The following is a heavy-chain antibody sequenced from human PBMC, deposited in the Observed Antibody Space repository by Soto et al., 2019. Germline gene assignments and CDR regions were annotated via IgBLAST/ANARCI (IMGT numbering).Heavy chain of an antibody. CDR2: MYYSGSF. J-gene: IGHJ4*02. D-gene: IGHD5-18*01. V-gene: IGHV4-30-4*08. CDR3: ARTIQLWSNDY. Sequence: SETLSLTCTVSGGSISGGGSYWSWIRQRPGKGLEWIGYMYYSGSFYYNPSLKGRVMISSDTSKNQFSLKLSSVTAADTAVYYCARTIQLWSNDYWGQGTLVTVSS. CDR1: GGSISGGGSY.